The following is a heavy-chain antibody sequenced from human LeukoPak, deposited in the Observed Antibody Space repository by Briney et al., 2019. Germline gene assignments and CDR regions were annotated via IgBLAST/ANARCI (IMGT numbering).Heavy chain of an antibody. V-gene: IGHV5-51*01. CDR1: EYDFANYW. CDR3: ARRKFYDTYLDP. D-gene: IGHD5/OR15-5a*01. J-gene: IGHJ5*02. CDR2: AHPATSII. Sequence: GESLKISYKGPEYDFANYWIGWVRQTPGRGLEWMGIAHPATSIIHYGPSFQGQVTISFDRSLSTAYLQWTSLKASDSGMYFCARRKFYDTYLDPWGRGTLVTVSS.